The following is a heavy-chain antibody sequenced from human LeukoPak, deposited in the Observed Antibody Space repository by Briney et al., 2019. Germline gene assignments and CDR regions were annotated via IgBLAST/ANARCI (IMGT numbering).Heavy chain of an antibody. CDR3: AHSSGWYAPIDY. Sequence: ASVKVSCKASGYTFTSYYMHWVRQAPGQGLEWMGKINPSGGSTSYAQKFQGRVTMTRDTSTSTVYMELSSLRSEDTAVYYCAHSSGWYAPIDYWGQGTLVTASS. J-gene: IGHJ4*02. CDR1: GYTFTSYY. V-gene: IGHV1-46*03. D-gene: IGHD6-19*01. CDR2: INPSGGST.